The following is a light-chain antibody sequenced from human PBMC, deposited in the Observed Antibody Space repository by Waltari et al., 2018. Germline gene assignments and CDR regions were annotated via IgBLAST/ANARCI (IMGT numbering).Light chain of an antibody. Sequence: QSALTQPRSVSGSPGQSVTISCTGTSSDVGGYNYVSWYQQHPGKAPKLIIYDVTKRPSGVPDRYSVSKSGNTASLTISGLQAEDEADHYGCSYGGSYSFVVFGGGTKLTVL. CDR2: DVT. V-gene: IGLV2-11*01. CDR1: SSDVGGYNY. J-gene: IGLJ2*01. CDR3: CSYGGSYSFVV.